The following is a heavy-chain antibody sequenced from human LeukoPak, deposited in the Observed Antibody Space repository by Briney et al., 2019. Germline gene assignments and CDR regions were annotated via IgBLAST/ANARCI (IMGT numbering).Heavy chain of an antibody. J-gene: IGHJ6*03. CDR3: ARWAGGSSGYADYYYYYMDV. D-gene: IGHD3-22*01. Sequence: PGRSLRLSCAASGFTFSSYALRWVRQAPGKGLEWVAVISYDGSNKYYADSVKGRFTISRDNSKNTLYLQMNSLRAEDTAVYYCARWAGGSSGYADYYYYYMDVWGKGTTVTVSS. V-gene: IGHV3-30*04. CDR1: GFTFSSYA. CDR2: ISYDGSNK.